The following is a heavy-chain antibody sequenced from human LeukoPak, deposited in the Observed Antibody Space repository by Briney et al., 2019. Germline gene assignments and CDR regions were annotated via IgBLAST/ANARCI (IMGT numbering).Heavy chain of an antibody. CDR2: IYHSGST. J-gene: IGHJ6*04. CDR3: ARSPGGMDV. V-gene: IGHV4-38-2*01. Sequence: SETLSLTCAVSGYSISSGYYWGWIRQPPGKGLEWIGSIYHSGSTYHNPSLKSRVTISVDTSKNQFSLKLSSVTAADTAVYYCARSPGGMDVWGKGTTVTVSS. CDR1: GYSISSGYY.